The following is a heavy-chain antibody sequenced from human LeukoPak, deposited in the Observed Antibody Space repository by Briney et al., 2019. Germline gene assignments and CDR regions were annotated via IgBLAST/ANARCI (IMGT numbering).Heavy chain of an antibody. Sequence: SVKVSCKASGGTFSSYAIGWVRQAPGQGLEWMGRIIPIFGTANYAQKFQGRVTITTDESTSTAYMELSSLRSEDTAVYYCASSVPAAVTFDPWGQGTLVTVSS. CDR1: GGTFSSYA. V-gene: IGHV1-69*05. CDR3: ASSVPAAVTFDP. J-gene: IGHJ5*02. D-gene: IGHD2-2*01. CDR2: IIPIFGTA.